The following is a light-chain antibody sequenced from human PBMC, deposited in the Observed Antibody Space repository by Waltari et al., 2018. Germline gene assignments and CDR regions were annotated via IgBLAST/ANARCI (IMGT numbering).Light chain of an antibody. V-gene: IGKV1-5*03. CDR1: QNINGW. CDR2: KAS. J-gene: IGKJ1*01. Sequence: DIQMTQSPSNLSASVGGRVTITCCASQNINGWLAWYQHRPGKAPKFLIYKASSLESGVPSSFSGSGSGTEFTLTISSLQPDYFGTYYCQPYNTYPLTFGQGPKVEI. CDR3: QPYNTYPLT.